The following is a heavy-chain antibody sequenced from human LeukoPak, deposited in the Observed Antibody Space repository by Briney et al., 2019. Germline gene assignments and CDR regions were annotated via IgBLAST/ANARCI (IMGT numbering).Heavy chain of an antibody. J-gene: IGHJ4*02. CDR1: GFTVSSTY. D-gene: IGHD2-21*01. CDR2: VYKDGKM. CDR3: ASRHCSGGDCYFAGADPFDH. Sequence: GGSLRLSCAASGFTVSSTYMSWVRQSPGKGLEWVSVVYKDGKMFYIDSVKGRFAISRDTSKNIVYLQMNNLRAEDTAVYYCASRHCSGGDCYFAGADPFDHWGQGALVTVSS. V-gene: IGHV3-53*01.